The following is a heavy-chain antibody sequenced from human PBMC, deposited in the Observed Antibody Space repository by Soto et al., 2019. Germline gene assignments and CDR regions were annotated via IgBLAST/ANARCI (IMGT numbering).Heavy chain of an antibody. CDR1: GGSISSGDYY. V-gene: IGHV4-30-4*01. CDR3: ALSGWYPRYFDY. J-gene: IGHJ4*02. CDR2: IYYSGST. Sequence: PSETLSLTCTVSGGSISSGDYYWSWIRQPPGKGLEWIGYIYYSGSTYYNPSLKSRVTISVDTSKNQFSLKLSSVTAADTAVYYCALSGWYPRYFDYWGQGTLVTVSS. D-gene: IGHD6-19*01.